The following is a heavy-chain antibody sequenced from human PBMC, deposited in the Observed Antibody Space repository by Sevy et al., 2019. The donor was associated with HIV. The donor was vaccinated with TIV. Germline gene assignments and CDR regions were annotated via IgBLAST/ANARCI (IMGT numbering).Heavy chain of an antibody. CDR2: IYYSGST. Sequence: SETLSLTCTVSGGSISSSSYYWGWIRQPPGKGLEWIGSIYYSGSTYYNPSLKSRVTISVDTSKNQFSLKLSSVTAAYNAPPKDGLTIHVGKTMNQFSLKRSSVTAADTAVYYCARLAAKRDGYPEGFYYYYGMDVWGQGTTVTVSS. CDR1: GGSISSSSYY. D-gene: IGHD3-10*01. V-gene: IGHV4-39*01. J-gene: IGHJ6*02. CDR3: GLTIHVGKTMNQFSLKRSSVTAADTAVYYCARLAAKRDGYPEGFYYYYGMDV.